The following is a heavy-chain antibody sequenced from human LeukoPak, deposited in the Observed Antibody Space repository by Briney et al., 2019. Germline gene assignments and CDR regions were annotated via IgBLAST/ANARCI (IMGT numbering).Heavy chain of an antibody. J-gene: IGHJ3*02. Sequence: ASESLSLTCTASCVSISSYYCSWVRQPPGKGLEWLAFIYYIGSTNSNPSRKSRFTISVDTTMTQFSLRQTSVPAADPPVYFCARDIGIYPHVAFDIWGHGTLVTVSS. CDR1: CVSISSYY. D-gene: IGHD2-15*01. V-gene: IGHV4-59*01. CDR3: ARDIGIYPHVAFDI. CDR2: IYYIGST.